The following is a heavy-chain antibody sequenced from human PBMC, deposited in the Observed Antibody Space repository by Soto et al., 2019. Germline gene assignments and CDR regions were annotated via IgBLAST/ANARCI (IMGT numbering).Heavy chain of an antibody. CDR1: GFIFSSYA. J-gene: IGHJ4*02. CDR3: ARSPVNFYANSGYYESPYFDF. Sequence: QVQLVESGGGVVQPGRSLRLSCAASGFIFSSYAMHWVRQAPGKGLEWVAGVWYEGANKYYIDSVKGRFTISRDNSEYILYLKMMSLRVEDTDVYYCARSPVNFYANSGYYESPYFDFWGQGTLVTVSS. D-gene: IGHD3-22*01. CDR2: VWYEGANK. V-gene: IGHV3-33*01.